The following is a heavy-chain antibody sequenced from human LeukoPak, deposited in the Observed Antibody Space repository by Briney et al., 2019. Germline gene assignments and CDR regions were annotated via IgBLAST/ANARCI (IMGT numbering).Heavy chain of an antibody. CDR1: GGSISSYY. V-gene: IGHV4-59*01. CDR2: IYYSGST. J-gene: IGHJ6*02. Sequence: PSETLSLTCTVSGGSISSYYWSWIRQPPGKGLEWIGYIYYSGSTNYNPSLKSRVTISVDTSKNQLSLKLSSVTTADTAVYYCARVRWEYDYVWGSYRPNRYYYYYGMDVWGQGTTVTVSS. CDR3: ARVRWEYDYVWGSYRPNRYYYYYGMDV. D-gene: IGHD3-16*02.